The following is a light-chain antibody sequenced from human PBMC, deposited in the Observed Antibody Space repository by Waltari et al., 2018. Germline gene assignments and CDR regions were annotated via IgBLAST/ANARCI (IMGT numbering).Light chain of an antibody. CDR1: QTISSW. J-gene: IGKJ1*01. CDR3: QQYHTYWT. CDR2: KAS. V-gene: IGKV1-5*03. Sequence: DIQMTQSPSTLSASVGDRFTITCRASQTISSWLAWYQQKPGKAPKLLIYKASSLQSGVPSRFSGRGSGTEFTLTITSLQPDDFATYYCQQYHTYWTFGQGTKVEIK.